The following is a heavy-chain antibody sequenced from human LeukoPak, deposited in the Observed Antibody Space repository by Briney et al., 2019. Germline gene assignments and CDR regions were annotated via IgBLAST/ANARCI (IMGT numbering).Heavy chain of an antibody. J-gene: IGHJ5*02. V-gene: IGHV3-30*03. CDR3: ARYDNKGTTVTTNWFDP. CDR2: ISYDGSNK. Sequence: GRSLRLSCAASGFTFSSYGMHWVRQAPGKGLEWVAVISYDGSNKYYADSVKGRFTISRDNSKNTLYLQMNSLRAEDTAVYYCARYDNKGTTVTTNWFDPWGQGTLVTVSS. D-gene: IGHD4-17*01. CDR1: GFTFSSYG.